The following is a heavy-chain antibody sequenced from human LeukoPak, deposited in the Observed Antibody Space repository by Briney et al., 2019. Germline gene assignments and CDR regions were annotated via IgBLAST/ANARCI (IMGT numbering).Heavy chain of an antibody. D-gene: IGHD2-8*01. Sequence: ASVKVSCKASGYTFTSYGISWVRQAPGQGLEWMGIINPSGGSTSYAQKFEGRVTMTRDTSTSTVYMELSSLRSEDTAVYYCARVRRYCTNGVCYLYYFDYWGQGTLVTVSS. CDR2: INPSGGST. CDR1: GYTFTSYG. CDR3: ARVRRYCTNGVCYLYYFDY. J-gene: IGHJ4*02. V-gene: IGHV1-46*03.